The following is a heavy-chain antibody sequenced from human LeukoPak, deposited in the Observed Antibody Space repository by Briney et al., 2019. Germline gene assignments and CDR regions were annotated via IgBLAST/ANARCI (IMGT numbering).Heavy chain of an antibody. V-gene: IGHV3-30*02. J-gene: IGHJ4*02. Sequence: PGGSLTLSCAASGFTFSSYGMHWVRHARGKGLEWVAFIRYDGSNKYYADSVKGRFTISRDNSKNTLYLQMNTLRAEDTAVYYCANPPFFLDGSSGYWGQGTLVTVSS. D-gene: IGHD3-22*01. CDR3: ANPPFFLDGSSGY. CDR1: GFTFSSYG. CDR2: IRYDGSNK.